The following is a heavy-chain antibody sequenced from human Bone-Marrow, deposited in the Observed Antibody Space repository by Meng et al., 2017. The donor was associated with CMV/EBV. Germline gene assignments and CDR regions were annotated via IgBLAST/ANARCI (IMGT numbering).Heavy chain of an antibody. CDR1: GGSFSGYY. D-gene: IGHD6-13*01. CDR2: INHSGST. V-gene: IGHV4-34*01. CDR3: ARGLRIAAAGTFGY. J-gene: IGHJ4*02. Sequence: SETLSLTCAVYGGSFSGYYWSWIRQPPGKGLEWIGEINHSGSTNYNPSLKSRVTISVDTSKNQFSLKLSSVTAADTAVYYCARGLRIAAAGTFGYCGQGTLVTVSS.